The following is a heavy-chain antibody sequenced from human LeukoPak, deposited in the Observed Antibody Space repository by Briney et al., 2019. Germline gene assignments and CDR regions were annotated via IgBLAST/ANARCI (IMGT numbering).Heavy chain of an antibody. D-gene: IGHD3-3*01. CDR2: IYYSGST. J-gene: IGHJ6*03. V-gene: IGHV4-59*12. CDR1: GGSISSYY. Sequence: SETLSLTCTVSGGSISSYYWSWIRQPPGKGLEWIGYIYYSGSTNYNPSLKSRVTISVDTSKNQFSLKLSSVTAADTAVYYCARGVRITIFGVDYYYYMDVWGKGTTVTVSS. CDR3: ARGVRITIFGVDYYYYMDV.